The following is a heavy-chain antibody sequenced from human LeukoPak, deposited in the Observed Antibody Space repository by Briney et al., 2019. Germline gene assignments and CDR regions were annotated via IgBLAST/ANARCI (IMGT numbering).Heavy chain of an antibody. CDR1: GFTFSSYS. Sequence: GGSLRLSCAASGFTFSSYSMNWVRQAPGKGLEWVSYISSSSSTIYYADSVKGRFTISRDNAKNSLYLQMNSLRAEDTAVYYCARDLGKDIVVVPAAIGSDYWGQGTLVTVSS. CDR3: ARDLGKDIVVVPAAIGSDY. CDR2: ISSSSSTI. D-gene: IGHD2-2*02. V-gene: IGHV3-48*01. J-gene: IGHJ4*02.